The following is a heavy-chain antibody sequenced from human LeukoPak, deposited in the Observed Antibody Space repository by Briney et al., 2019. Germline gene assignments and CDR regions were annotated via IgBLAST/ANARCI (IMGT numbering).Heavy chain of an antibody. J-gene: IGHJ6*02. CDR3: AATKRVPRGRNYYYYYGMDV. Sequence: WGSLRLSCAASGFTFSSYSMNWVRQAPGKGLEWVSSISSSSSYIYYADSVKGRFTISRDNAKNSLYLQMNSLRAEDTAVYYCAATKRVPRGRNYYYYYGMDVWGQGTTVTVSS. CDR2: ISSSSSYI. CDR1: GFTFSSYS. D-gene: IGHD1-26*01. V-gene: IGHV3-21*01.